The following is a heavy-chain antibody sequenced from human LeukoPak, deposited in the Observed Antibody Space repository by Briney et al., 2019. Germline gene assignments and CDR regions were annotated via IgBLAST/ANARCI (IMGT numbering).Heavy chain of an antibody. V-gene: IGHV4-59*08. CDR2: IYYSGST. D-gene: IGHD5-24*01. CDR1: GGSISSYY. Sequence: TPSETLSLTCTVSGGSISSYYWSWIRQPPGKGLEWIGYIYYSGSTNYNPSLKSRVTISVDTSKNQFSLKLSSVTAADTAVYYCAIHPLLGDGSYDYWGQGTLVTVSS. CDR3: AIHPLLGDGSYDY. J-gene: IGHJ4*02.